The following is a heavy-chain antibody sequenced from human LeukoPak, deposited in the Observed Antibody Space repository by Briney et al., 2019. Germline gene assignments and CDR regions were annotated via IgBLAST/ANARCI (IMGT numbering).Heavy chain of an antibody. D-gene: IGHD4-17*01. Sequence: GVSLRLSCAASGFTFSSYWMSWVRQAPGKGLEWVATIKQDGSQKEYVESVKGRFTISRDNAKNSLYLQMDRLRAEDTAVYYCARDPTVTNFHDAFDIWGQGTMVTVSS. CDR2: IKQDGSQK. J-gene: IGHJ3*02. CDR3: ARDPTVTNFHDAFDI. CDR1: GFTFSSYW. V-gene: IGHV3-7*05.